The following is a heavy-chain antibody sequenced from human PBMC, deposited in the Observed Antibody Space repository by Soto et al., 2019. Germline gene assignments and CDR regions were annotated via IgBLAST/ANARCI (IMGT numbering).Heavy chain of an antibody. J-gene: IGHJ4*02. Sequence: PSETLSLTCAVYGGSFSGYYWSWIRQPPGKGLEWIGEINHSGSTNYNPSLKSRVTISVDTSKNQFSPKLSSVTAADTAVYYCARSSSGTTVTTNYWGQGTLVTV. D-gene: IGHD4-17*01. CDR3: ARSSSGTTVTTNY. V-gene: IGHV4-34*01. CDR1: GGSFSGYY. CDR2: INHSGST.